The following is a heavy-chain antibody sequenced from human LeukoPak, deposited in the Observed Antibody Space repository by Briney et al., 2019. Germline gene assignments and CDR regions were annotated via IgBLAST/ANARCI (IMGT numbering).Heavy chain of an antibody. CDR2: IYSGGST. Sequence: GGSLRLSCAASGFTVSSNYMSWVCQAPGKGLEWVSVIYSGGSTYYADSVKGRFTISRDNSKNTLYLQMNSLRAEDTAVYYCARIAVAGTFDYWGQGTLVTVSS. CDR1: GFTVSSNY. CDR3: ARIAVAGTFDY. V-gene: IGHV3-66*01. J-gene: IGHJ4*02. D-gene: IGHD6-19*01.